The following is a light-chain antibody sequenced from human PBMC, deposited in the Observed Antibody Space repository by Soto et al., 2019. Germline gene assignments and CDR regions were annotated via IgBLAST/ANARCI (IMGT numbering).Light chain of an antibody. V-gene: IGKV3-20*01. CDR3: QQYDRSPFT. J-gene: IGKJ2*01. CDR2: GVS. Sequence: EIVLTQSPGTLSLSPGERATLSCRASQSLRNSYLAWYLQRPGQAPRLLIYGVSARATGIPDRFSGSGSGTDFTLAINRLEPEDFALYYCQQYDRSPFTFGQGSKLEIK. CDR1: QSLRNSY.